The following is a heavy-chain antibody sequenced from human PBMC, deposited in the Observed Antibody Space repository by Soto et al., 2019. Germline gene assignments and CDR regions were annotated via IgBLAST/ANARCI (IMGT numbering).Heavy chain of an antibody. CDR2: IYTSGST. V-gene: IGHV4-4*07. D-gene: IGHD1-26*01. CDR1: GGSISSYY. J-gene: IGHJ4*02. Sequence: PSETLSLTCTVSGGSISSYYWSWIRQPAGKGLEWIGRIYTSGSTNYNPSLKSRVTMSVDTSKNQFSLKLSSVTAADTAVYYCARDSPPSYAGSYYPLYYFDYWGQGALVPVSS. CDR3: ARDSPPSYAGSYYPLYYFDY.